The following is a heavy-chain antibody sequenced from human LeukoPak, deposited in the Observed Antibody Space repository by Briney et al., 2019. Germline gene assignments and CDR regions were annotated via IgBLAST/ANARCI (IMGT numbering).Heavy chain of an antibody. CDR3: ARVGATHNWFDP. Sequence: PGGSLRLSCAASGFTFSSYWMHWVRQAPGKGQVWVSRIKSDGSNTSYADSVKGRFTISRDNAKNSLYLQMNSLRAEDMAVYYCARVGATHNWFDPWGQGTLVTVSS. V-gene: IGHV3-74*01. J-gene: IGHJ5*02. CDR1: GFTFSSYW. CDR2: IKSDGSNT. D-gene: IGHD1-26*01.